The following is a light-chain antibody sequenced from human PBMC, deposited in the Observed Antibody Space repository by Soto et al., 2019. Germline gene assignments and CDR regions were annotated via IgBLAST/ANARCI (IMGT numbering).Light chain of an antibody. CDR2: YAS. CDR3: QQYNNWPIT. CDR1: QSVTTN. Sequence: EIVLTQSHATLSVSPGERATLXCRASQSVTTNLAWYQQKPGQAPRLLIYYASTRATGIPARFSGSGSGTEFTLTINSLQSEDFAVYFCQQYNNWPITFGQGTRWRI. V-gene: IGKV3-15*01. J-gene: IGKJ5*01.